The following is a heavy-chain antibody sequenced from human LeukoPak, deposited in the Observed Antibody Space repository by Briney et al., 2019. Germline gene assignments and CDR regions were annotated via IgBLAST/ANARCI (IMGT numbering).Heavy chain of an antibody. J-gene: IGHJ4*02. CDR2: ISSSSSYI. Sequence: GGSLRLSCAASGFTFSSYSMNWVRQAPGKGLEWVSSISSSSSYIYYADSVKGRFTISRDNAKNSQYLQMNSLRAEDTAVYYCAGHLGGATSNDCWGQGTLVTVSS. V-gene: IGHV3-21*01. CDR3: AGHLGGATSNDC. CDR1: GFTFSSYS. D-gene: IGHD1-26*01.